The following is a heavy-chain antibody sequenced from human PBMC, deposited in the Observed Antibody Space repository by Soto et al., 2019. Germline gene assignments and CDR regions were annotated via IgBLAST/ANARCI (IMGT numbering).Heavy chain of an antibody. CDR1: GYTFSNYD. D-gene: IGHD3-10*01. CDR3: AKVARKGSAIDFDY. V-gene: IGHV1-8*01. CDR2: VNPNNGDT. Sequence: QVQLVQSGAELKKPGASVKVSCKASGYTFSNYDMNWARQATGQGPEWIGWVNPNNGDTGYAQKFQGRVTLTTDISTTTAYMELTSLRSEDTAIYYCAKVARKGSAIDFDYWGQGTRITGSS. J-gene: IGHJ4*02.